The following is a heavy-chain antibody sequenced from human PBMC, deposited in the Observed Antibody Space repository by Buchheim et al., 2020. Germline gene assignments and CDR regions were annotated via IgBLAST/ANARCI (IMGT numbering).Heavy chain of an antibody. CDR1: GYTFTSYY. J-gene: IGHJ6*03. V-gene: IGHV1-46*01. Sequence: QVQLVQSGAEVKKPGASVKVSCKASGYTFTSYYMHWVRQAPGQGLEWTGIINPSGGSTSYAQKFQGRVTMTRDTSTSTVYMELSSLRSEDTAVYYCARAFTAAGPKAKDYYYYMDVWGKGTT. CDR3: ARAFTAAGPKAKDYYYYMDV. D-gene: IGHD6-13*01. CDR2: INPSGGST.